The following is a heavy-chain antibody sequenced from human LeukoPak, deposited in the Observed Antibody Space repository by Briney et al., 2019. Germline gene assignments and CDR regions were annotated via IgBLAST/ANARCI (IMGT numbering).Heavy chain of an antibody. CDR2: ISSSSYK. CDR3: ARSMVRGVSRGYYYGMDV. J-gene: IGHJ6*02. D-gene: IGHD3-10*01. CDR1: GFTFSHYN. Sequence: GGSLRLSCAASGFTFSHYNMNWVRQAPGKGLEWVSSISSSSYKDYADSVKGRFTISRDNAKNSLYLQMNSLRAEDTAVYYCARSMVRGVSRGYYYGMDVWGQGTTVTVSS. V-gene: IGHV3-69-1*01.